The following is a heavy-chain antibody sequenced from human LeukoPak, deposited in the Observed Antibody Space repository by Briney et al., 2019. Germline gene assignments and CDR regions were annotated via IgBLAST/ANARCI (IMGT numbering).Heavy chain of an antibody. Sequence: GGSLRLSCAASGFTFSDHYMSWVRQAPGKGLEWVSYISSSGNSIDYADSVKGRFSISRDNAKNSLYLQMNSLRAEDTAVYYCARGTDYWGQGTLVTASS. CDR1: GFTFSDHY. CDR2: ISSSGNSI. CDR3: ARGTDY. J-gene: IGHJ4*02. V-gene: IGHV3-11*01.